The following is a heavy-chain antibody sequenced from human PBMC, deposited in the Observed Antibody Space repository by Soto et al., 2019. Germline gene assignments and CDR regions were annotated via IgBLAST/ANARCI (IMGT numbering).Heavy chain of an antibody. CDR3: ARDNGGWTLDYYYGMDV. CDR2: ISSSSSYI. V-gene: IGHV3-21*01. Sequence: GGSLRLSCAASGFTFSSYSMNWVRQAPGKGLEWVSSISSSSSYIYYADSVKGRFTISRDNAKNSLYLQMISLRAEDTAVYYCARDNGGWTLDYYYGMDVWGQGTTVTVSS. CDR1: GFTFSSYS. D-gene: IGHD2-8*01. J-gene: IGHJ6*02.